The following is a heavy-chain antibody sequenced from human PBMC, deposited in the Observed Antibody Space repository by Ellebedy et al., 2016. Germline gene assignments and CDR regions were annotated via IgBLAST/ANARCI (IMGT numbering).Heavy chain of an antibody. CDR2: ISYDGSNK. Sequence: GGSLRLXCAASGFTFSSYAMHWVRQAPGKGLEWVAVISYDGSNKYYADSVKGRFTISRDNSKNTLYLQMNSLRAEDTAVYYCTTDPPLGYYYDSSGYSNDDYWGQGTLVTVSS. CDR3: TTDPPLGYYYDSSGYSNDDY. CDR1: GFTFSSYA. J-gene: IGHJ4*02. V-gene: IGHV3-30-3*01. D-gene: IGHD3-22*01.